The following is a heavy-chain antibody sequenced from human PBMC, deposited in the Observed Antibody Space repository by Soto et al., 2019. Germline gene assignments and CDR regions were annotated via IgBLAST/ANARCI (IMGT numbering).Heavy chain of an antibody. V-gene: IGHV4-39*01. Sequence: SETRALTCTVSGGSVSSSSYYWGWIRQPPGKGLEWIGSIYYSGSTYYNPSLKSRVTISVDTSKNQFSLKLSSVTAADTAVYYCARHITQMVYAIPELYYFDYWGQGTLVTVSS. J-gene: IGHJ4*02. CDR2: IYYSGST. CDR1: GGSVSSSSYY. CDR3: ARHITQMVYAIPELYYFDY. D-gene: IGHD2-8*01.